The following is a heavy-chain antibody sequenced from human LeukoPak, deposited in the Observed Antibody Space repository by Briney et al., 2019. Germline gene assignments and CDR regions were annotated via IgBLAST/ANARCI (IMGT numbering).Heavy chain of an antibody. D-gene: IGHD6-19*01. CDR1: GYTFTSHG. CDR2: ISAYNDNT. Sequence: ASVKVSCKASGYTFTSHGISWVRQAPGQGLEWMGWISAYNDNTNYALKLQGRVTMTTDTSTSTAYMELRSLRSDDTAVYYCARVWGSGWPLYYYYYGMDVWGQGTTVTVSS. J-gene: IGHJ6*02. V-gene: IGHV1-18*01. CDR3: ARVWGSGWPLYYYYYGMDV.